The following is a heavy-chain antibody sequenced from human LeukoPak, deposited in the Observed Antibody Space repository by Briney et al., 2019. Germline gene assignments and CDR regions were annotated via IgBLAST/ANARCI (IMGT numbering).Heavy chain of an antibody. CDR3: AKDVAGSGSYGMDV. CDR1: GFTFSSYT. J-gene: IGHJ6*02. CDR2: ITGSGANT. V-gene: IGHV3-23*01. Sequence: QSGGSLRLSCAASGFTFSSYTMNWVRQAPGKGLEWVSAITGSGANTYYADSVKGRFTISRDNSKNTLYLQMNSLRAEDTAIYYCAKDVAGSGSYGMDVWGQGTTVTVSS. D-gene: IGHD1-26*01.